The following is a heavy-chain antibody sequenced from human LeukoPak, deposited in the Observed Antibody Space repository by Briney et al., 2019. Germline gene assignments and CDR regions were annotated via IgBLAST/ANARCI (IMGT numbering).Heavy chain of an antibody. CDR2: IRSKAYGGTT. D-gene: IGHD5-12*01. CDR3: TRSRGYSGYDSRSYYYYYMDV. Sequence: GGSLRLSCTASGFTFGDYAMSWVRQAPGKGLEWAGFIRSKAYGGTTEYAASVKGRFTISRDDSKSIAYLQMNSLKTEDTAVYYCTRSRGYSGYDSRSYYYYYMDVWGKGTTVTVSS. J-gene: IGHJ6*03. CDR1: GFTFGDYA. V-gene: IGHV3-49*04.